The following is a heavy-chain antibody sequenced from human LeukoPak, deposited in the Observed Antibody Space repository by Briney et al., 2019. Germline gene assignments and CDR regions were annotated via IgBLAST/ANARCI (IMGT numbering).Heavy chain of an antibody. CDR1: GGSISSSSHY. D-gene: IGHD5-24*01. CDR2: IYYSGST. CDR3: ARHEDGDRPVRDYYYYYGMDV. J-gene: IGHJ6*02. Sequence: PSETLSLTCTVSGGSISSSSHYWGWIRQPPGKGLEWIGSIYYSGSTYYNPSLKSRVTISVDTSKNQFSLKLSSVTAADTAVYYCARHEDGDRPVRDYYYYYGMDVWGQGTTVTVSS. V-gene: IGHV4-39*01.